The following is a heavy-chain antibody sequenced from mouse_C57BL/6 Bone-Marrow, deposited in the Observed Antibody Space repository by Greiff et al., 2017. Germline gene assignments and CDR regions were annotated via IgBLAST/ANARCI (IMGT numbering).Heavy chain of an antibody. CDR1: GFTFSSYA. Sequence: EVKLVESGGGLVKPGGSLKLSCAASGFTFSSYAMSWVRQTPEKRLEWVATISDGGSYTYYPDNVKGRFTISRDKAKNNLYLQMSHLKSEDTAMYYCARESWYFDVWGTGTTVTVSS. CDR2: ISDGGSYT. CDR3: ARESWYFDV. V-gene: IGHV5-4*01. J-gene: IGHJ1*03.